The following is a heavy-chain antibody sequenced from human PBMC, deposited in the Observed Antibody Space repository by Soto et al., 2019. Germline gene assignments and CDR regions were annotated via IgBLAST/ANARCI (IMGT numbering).Heavy chain of an antibody. Sequence: GESLKISCKGSGYSFTSYWIGWVRQMPGKGLEWMGIIYPGDSDTRYSPSFQGQVTISADKSISTAYLQWSSLKASDTAMYHCARQHRVTMVRGVINLKLNWFDPWGQGTLVTVSS. D-gene: IGHD3-10*01. CDR1: GYSFTSYW. V-gene: IGHV5-51*01. J-gene: IGHJ5*02. CDR3: ARQHRVTMVRGVINLKLNWFDP. CDR2: IYPGDSDT.